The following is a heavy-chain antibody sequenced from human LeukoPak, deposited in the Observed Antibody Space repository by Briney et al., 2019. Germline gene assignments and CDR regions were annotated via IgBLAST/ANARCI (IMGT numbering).Heavy chain of an antibody. CDR1: GGSISSGSYY. Sequence: SETLSLTCTVSGGSISSGSYYWSWIRQPAGKGLEWIGRIYTSGSTNYNPSLKSRVTISVDTSKSQFSLKLSSVTAADTAVYYCARDPVRGCSSTSCYSDYWGQGTLVTVSS. CDR2: IYTSGST. V-gene: IGHV4-61*02. D-gene: IGHD2-2*01. CDR3: ARDPVRGCSSTSCYSDY. J-gene: IGHJ4*02.